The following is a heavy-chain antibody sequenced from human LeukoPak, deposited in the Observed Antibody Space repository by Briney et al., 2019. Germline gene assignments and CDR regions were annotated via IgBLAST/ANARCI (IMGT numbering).Heavy chain of an antibody. D-gene: IGHD3-10*01. J-gene: IGHJ4*02. V-gene: IGHV4-39*02. CDR1: GGSISISSYY. CDR2: IYYSGST. Sequence: SETLSLTCTVSGGSISISSYYWGWIRQPPGKALEWIGSIYYSGSTYYNPSLKSRVTISVDTSKNHFSLNLSSVNASDTAVYYCARRGGGRPFDYWGQGTLVTVSS. CDR3: ARRGGGRPFDY.